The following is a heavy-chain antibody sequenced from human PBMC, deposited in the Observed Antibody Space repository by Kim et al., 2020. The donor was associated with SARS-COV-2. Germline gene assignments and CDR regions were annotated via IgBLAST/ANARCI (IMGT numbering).Heavy chain of an antibody. D-gene: IGHD6-13*01. CDR1: GFTFSSYA. J-gene: IGHJ6*02. V-gene: IGHV3-23*01. CDR2: ISGSGGST. Sequence: GGSLRLSCAASGFTFSSYAMSWVRQAPGKGLEWVSAISGSGGSTYYADSVKGRFTISRDNSKNTLYLQMNSLRAEDTAVYYCTSHGDSSSWYSRKAIFRYYYGIDVWGQGTTVTISS. CDR3: TSHGDSSSWYSRKAIFRYYYGIDV.